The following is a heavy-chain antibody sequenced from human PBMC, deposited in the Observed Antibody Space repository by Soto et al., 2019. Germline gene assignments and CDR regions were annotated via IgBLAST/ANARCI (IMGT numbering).Heavy chain of an antibody. J-gene: IGHJ5*02. D-gene: IGHD3-10*01. Sequence: QITLKESGPTLVKPTQTLTLTCTFSGFSFSTPGVGVGWIRQPPGEALEWLALIYWNDDRRYSASLRSRLTITKDTSKNQVVLTMTNMDPVDTVTYYCVSGSFPNWFDPWGRGILVTVSS. CDR1: GFSFSTPGVG. V-gene: IGHV2-5*04. CDR2: IYWNDDR. CDR3: VSGSFPNWFDP.